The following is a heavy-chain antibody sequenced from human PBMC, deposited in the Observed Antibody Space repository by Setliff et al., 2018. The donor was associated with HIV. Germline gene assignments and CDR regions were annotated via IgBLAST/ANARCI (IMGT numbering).Heavy chain of an antibody. CDR1: GGSISSYY. D-gene: IGHD2-2*01. CDR2: IYSSGST. V-gene: IGHV4-4*07. CDR3: AREVRVVLPAAASGNYYYYYMDV. Sequence: PSETLSLTCTVSGGSISSYYGSWIRQSAGKGLVWIGRIYSSGSTNYNPSLKSRVTMSVDTSKNQFSLRLSSVTAADTAVYYCAREVRVVLPAAASGNYYYYYMDVWGKGTTVTVSS. J-gene: IGHJ6*03.